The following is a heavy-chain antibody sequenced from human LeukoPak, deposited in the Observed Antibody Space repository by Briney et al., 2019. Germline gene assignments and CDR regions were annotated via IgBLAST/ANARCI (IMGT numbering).Heavy chain of an antibody. Sequence: PGGSLRLSCAASGFTFSSYWMHWVRQGPGKGLVWVSRINSDGTSTNYADSVKGRFTISRDNAKNTLYLQMNSLRAEDTAVYYCARVKGGSYYGTAEGFDYWGQGTLVTVPS. V-gene: IGHV3-74*01. CDR3: ARVKGGSYYGTAEGFDY. CDR2: INSDGTST. J-gene: IGHJ4*02. D-gene: IGHD1-26*01. CDR1: GFTFSSYW.